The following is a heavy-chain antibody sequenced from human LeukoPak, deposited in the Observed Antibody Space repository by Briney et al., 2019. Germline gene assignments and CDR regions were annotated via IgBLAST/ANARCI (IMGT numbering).Heavy chain of an antibody. CDR3: ASPNPDTTVPPARPTSYYYYYGMDV. CDR1: GYTFSSYC. D-gene: IGHD4-11*01. J-gene: IGHJ6*02. V-gene: IGHV1-46*01. Sequence: ASVKVSCKASGYTFSSYCLHWVRQAPGQGLEWMGIINPSGDYTRYAQKFQGRATMTRDTSTSTVYMELSSLRSEDTAVYYCASPNPDTTVPPARPTSYYYYYGMDVWGQGTTVTVSS. CDR2: INPSGDYT.